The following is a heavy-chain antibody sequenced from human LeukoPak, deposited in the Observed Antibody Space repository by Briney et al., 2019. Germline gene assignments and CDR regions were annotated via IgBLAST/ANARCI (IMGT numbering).Heavy chain of an antibody. CDR1: GYSITSYW. V-gene: IGHV5-10-1*01. CDR2: IDPSDSYN. CDR3: ARQVTYDGFDI. Sequence: GESLKISCKGSGYSITSYWITWVRQMAGKGLEWMGRIDPSDSYNNYSPSFQGHVTISADKSISTAYLQWSSLKASDTAMYYCARQVTYDGFDIWGQGTRVTVSS. J-gene: IGHJ3*02. D-gene: IGHD2-21*02.